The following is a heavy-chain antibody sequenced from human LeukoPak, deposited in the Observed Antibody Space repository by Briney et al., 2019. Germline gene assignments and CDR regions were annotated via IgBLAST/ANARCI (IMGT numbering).Heavy chain of an antibody. CDR1: GGTFSSYP. J-gene: IGHJ4*02. CDR3: ASRYYDSSDYYKYYFDY. D-gene: IGHD3-22*01. CDR2: IIPILGIV. Sequence: SVKVSCKASGGTFSSYPISWVRRTPGQGLELMGRIIPILGIVNYAQKFQGRVTITADKSTTTAYMELSSLRSEDTAVYFCASRYYDSSDYYKYYFDYWGQGTLVTVSS. V-gene: IGHV1-69*02.